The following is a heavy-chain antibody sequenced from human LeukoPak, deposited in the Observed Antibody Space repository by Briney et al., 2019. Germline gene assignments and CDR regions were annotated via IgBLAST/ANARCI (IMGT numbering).Heavy chain of an antibody. Sequence: SETLSLTCTVSGGSISSHYWSWIRQPPGKGLEWIGYIYYSGSTNYSPSLKSRATISVDTSKNQFSLKLSSVTAADTAVYYCARYYYDSSGYYIDGHFDYWGQGTLVTVSS. V-gene: IGHV4-59*11. CDR2: IYYSGST. CDR3: ARYYYDSSGYYIDGHFDY. D-gene: IGHD3-22*01. J-gene: IGHJ4*02. CDR1: GGSISSHY.